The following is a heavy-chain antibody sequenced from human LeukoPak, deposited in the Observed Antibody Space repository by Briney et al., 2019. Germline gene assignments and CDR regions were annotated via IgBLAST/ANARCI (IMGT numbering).Heavy chain of an antibody. D-gene: IGHD3-22*01. V-gene: IGHV3-11*01. CDR3: ARDSHYYDSSGWYFDL. Sequence: GGSLRLSCAASGFTFSDYYMSWIRQAPGKGLEWVSYISSSGSTIYYADSVKGRFTISRDNAKNSLYLQMNSLRAEDTAVYYCARDSHYYDSSGWYFDLWGRGTLVTVSS. J-gene: IGHJ2*01. CDR1: GFTFSDYY. CDR2: ISSSGSTI.